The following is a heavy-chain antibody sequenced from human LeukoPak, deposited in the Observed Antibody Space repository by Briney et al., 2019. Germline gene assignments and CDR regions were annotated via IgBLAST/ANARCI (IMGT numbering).Heavy chain of an antibody. D-gene: IGHD3-10*01. CDR1: GGSISSGSYY. Sequence: PSETLSLTCTVSGGSISSGSYYWSWIRQPAGKGLEWIGRIYTSGSTNYNPSLKSRVTISVDTSKNQFSLKLSSVTAADTAVYYCARDGGGELFFQHWGQGTLVTVSS. V-gene: IGHV4-61*02. J-gene: IGHJ1*01. CDR2: IYTSGST. CDR3: ARDGGGELFFQH.